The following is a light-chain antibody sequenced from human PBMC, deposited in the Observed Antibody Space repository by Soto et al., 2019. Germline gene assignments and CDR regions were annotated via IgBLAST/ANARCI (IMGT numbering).Light chain of an antibody. CDR2: LEGSGSY. Sequence: QSVLTQSSSASASLGSSVKLTCTLSSGHSSYIIAWHQQQPGKAPRYLMKLEGSGSYNKGSGVPDRFLGSSSGADRYLTISNLQFEDEADYYCETWDSNIHWVFGGGTKLTVL. J-gene: IGLJ3*02. V-gene: IGLV4-60*02. CDR1: SGHSSYI. CDR3: ETWDSNIHWV.